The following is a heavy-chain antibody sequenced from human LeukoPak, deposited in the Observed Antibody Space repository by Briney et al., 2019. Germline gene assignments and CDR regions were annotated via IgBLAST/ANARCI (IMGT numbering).Heavy chain of an antibody. J-gene: IGHJ4*02. CDR1: GYTFTSYG. CDR2: ISTYNGDT. CDR3: ARSYYYDSSAYSEY. V-gene: IGHV1-18*01. Sequence: ASVKVSCKASGYTFTSYGINWVRQAPGQGLEWMGWISTYNGDTNYAQRLQGRVTMTTDTSTSTAYMELRSLRSDDTAVYYCARSYYYDSSAYSEYWGQGTLVIVSS. D-gene: IGHD3-22*01.